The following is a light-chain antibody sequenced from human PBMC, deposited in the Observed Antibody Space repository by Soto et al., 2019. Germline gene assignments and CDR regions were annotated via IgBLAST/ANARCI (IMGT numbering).Light chain of an antibody. V-gene: IGKV3-11*01. CDR2: DSS. J-gene: IGKJ1*01. CDR3: HHRSNWPA. CDR1: QSVSIY. Sequence: EIVLTQSPATLSLSQGARATLSCTASQSVSIYLAWYPHKHGQAPRLLIYDSSNRATGIPARFSGRGSGTEFAFTISSIDPEDFAVDYCHHRSNWPAVGHGIMVDIK.